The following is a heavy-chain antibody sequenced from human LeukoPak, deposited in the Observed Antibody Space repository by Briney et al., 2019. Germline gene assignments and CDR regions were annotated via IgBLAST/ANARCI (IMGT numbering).Heavy chain of an antibody. CDR2: IYSGGST. CDR1: GLTVSKNY. Sequence: SGGSLRPSCAASGLTVSKNYMRWVRQAPGMGLESVSVIYSGGSTYYADSVRGRFIISRDNSKNTLYLQMNSLRVEDTAVYYCARVGGHWGQGTLVTVSS. CDR3: ARVGGH. D-gene: IGHD3-10*01. V-gene: IGHV3-53*01. J-gene: IGHJ4*02.